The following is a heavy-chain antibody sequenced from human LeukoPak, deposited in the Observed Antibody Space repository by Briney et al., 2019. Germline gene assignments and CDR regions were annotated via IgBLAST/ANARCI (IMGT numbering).Heavy chain of an antibody. CDR2: INHSGST. CDR3: ARGQSITMVRGVIITSSSYWFDP. V-gene: IGHV4-34*01. CDR1: AGSFSGYY. D-gene: IGHD3-10*01. Sequence: SETMSLTSAVDAGSFSGYYWSWIRQPPGKGLEWIGEINHSGSTNYNPSLKSRVTISVDTSKNQFSLKLSSVTAADTAVYYCARGQSITMVRGVIITSSSYWFDPWGQGTLVTVSS. J-gene: IGHJ5*02.